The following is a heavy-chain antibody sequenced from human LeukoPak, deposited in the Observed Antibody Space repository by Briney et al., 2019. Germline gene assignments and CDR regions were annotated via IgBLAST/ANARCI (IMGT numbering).Heavy chain of an antibody. J-gene: IGHJ4*02. Sequence: SETLSLTCAVYGESMIGHYWTWIRQPPGKRLELIGEIHHSGGTNSNPSLKNRVTMSINMSKNQFSLKLNSVTAADTAVYYCARATASGSGRAYGHWAQGNLVPVSS. D-gene: IGHD3-10*01. CDR3: ARATASGSGRAYGH. CDR2: IHHSGGT. CDR1: GESMIGHY. V-gene: IGHV4-34*01.